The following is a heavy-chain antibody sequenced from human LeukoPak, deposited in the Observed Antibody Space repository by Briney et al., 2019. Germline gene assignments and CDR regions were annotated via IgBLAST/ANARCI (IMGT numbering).Heavy chain of an antibody. CDR3: ATGGGWDTSFGVVTHIDV. CDR2: IDNDGHGI. V-gene: IGHV3-74*01. Sequence: QTGGSLRLSCAASGFRFGGYWMHWVRQGPEKGLELVTRIDNDGHGILYADSVKGRFTTSRDNAKTTLYLQMNSLRVEDTAVYYCATGGGWDTSFGVVTHIDVWGKGTTVAVSS. CDR1: GFRFGGYW. J-gene: IGHJ6*03. D-gene: IGHD3-3*01.